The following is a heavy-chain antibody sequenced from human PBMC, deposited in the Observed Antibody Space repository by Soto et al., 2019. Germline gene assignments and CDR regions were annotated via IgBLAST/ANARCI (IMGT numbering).Heavy chain of an antibody. J-gene: IGHJ4*02. D-gene: IGHD2-15*01. V-gene: IGHV3-74*01. Sequence: EVQLVESGGGLVQPGGSQRLSCAASGFTFSSYWMHWVRQAPGKGLVWVSRINSDGSSTSYADSVKGRFTISRDNAKNTLYLRMNRLRAEDTAVDYCARDQGYCSGGSCYVAGYWGQGTLVTVSS. CDR1: GFTFSSYW. CDR2: INSDGSST. CDR3: ARDQGYCSGGSCYVAGY.